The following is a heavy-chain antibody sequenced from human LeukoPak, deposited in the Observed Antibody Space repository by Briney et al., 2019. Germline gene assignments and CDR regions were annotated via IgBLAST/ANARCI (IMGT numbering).Heavy chain of an antibody. CDR3: ARIEASSHYYYYYMDV. CDR1: GGSFSGYY. Sequence: PSETLSLTCAVSGGSFSGYYWSWIRQPPGTGLEWIGEINHSGSTNYNPSLKSRVTISVDTSKNQFSLKLSSVTAADTAVYYCARIEASSHYYYYYMDVWGKGTTVTVSS. CDR2: INHSGST. J-gene: IGHJ6*03. V-gene: IGHV4-34*01.